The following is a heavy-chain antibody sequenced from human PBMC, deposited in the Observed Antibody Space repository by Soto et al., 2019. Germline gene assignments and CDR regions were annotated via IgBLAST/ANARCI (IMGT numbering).Heavy chain of an antibody. CDR1: GFTFDDYA. V-gene: IGHV3-9*01. CDR3: SKVYRVLRYVDCLSP. D-gene: IGHD3-9*01. Sequence: SLRLSCAASGFTFDDYAMHWVRQAPGKGLEWVSGISWNSGSIGYADSVKGRFTISRDNAKNSLYLQMNSLRAEDTALYYCSKVYRVLRYVDCLSPWGQGTLVTVPQ. J-gene: IGHJ4*02. CDR2: ISWNSGSI.